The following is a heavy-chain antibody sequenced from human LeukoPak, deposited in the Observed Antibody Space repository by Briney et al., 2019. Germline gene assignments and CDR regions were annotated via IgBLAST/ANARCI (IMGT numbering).Heavy chain of an antibody. CDR2: IIPIFGTA. CDR3: ARERGIVAVPAAIFATTWGARGTFDY. V-gene: IGHV1-69*13. D-gene: IGHD2-2*01. J-gene: IGHJ4*02. Sequence: ASVKVSCKASGGTFSSYAISWVRQAPGQGLEWMGGIIPIFGTANYAQKFQGRVTITADESTSTAYMELSSLRSEDTAVYYCARERGIVAVPAAIFATTWGARGTFDYWGQGTLVTVSS. CDR1: GGTFSSYA.